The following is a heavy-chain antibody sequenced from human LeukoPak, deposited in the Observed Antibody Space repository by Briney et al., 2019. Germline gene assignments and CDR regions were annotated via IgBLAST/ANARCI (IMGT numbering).Heavy chain of an antibody. CDR2: IYYSGST. V-gene: IGHV4-39*01. D-gene: IGHD6-19*01. J-gene: IGHJ4*02. CDR1: GGSINNSSYF. Sequence: KASETLSLTCTVSGGSINNSSYFWGWIRQPPGKGLEWIASIYYSGSTYYNPSLKSRVTISVDTSKNQFSLKLSSVTAADTAVYYCARPSIAVAGSFPGFYFDYWGQGTLVTVSS. CDR3: ARPSIAVAGSFPGFYFDY.